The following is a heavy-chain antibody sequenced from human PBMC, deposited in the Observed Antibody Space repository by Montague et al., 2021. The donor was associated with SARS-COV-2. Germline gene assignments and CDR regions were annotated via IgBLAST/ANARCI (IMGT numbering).Heavy chain of an antibody. V-gene: IGHV3-48*03. J-gene: IGHJ4*02. CDR2: ISSSGSTI. Sequence: SLRLSCAASGFTFRTYEMNWVRQAPGKGLEWVSYISSSGSTIYYADSVKGRFTISRDNAKNSLYLQVNSLGAEDTAVYYCARDGRFGELDYWGQGTLVTVST. D-gene: IGHD3-10*01. CDR3: ARDGRFGELDY. CDR1: GFTFRTYE.